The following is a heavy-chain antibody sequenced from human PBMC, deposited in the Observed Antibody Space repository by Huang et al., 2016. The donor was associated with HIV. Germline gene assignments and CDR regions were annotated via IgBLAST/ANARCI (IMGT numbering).Heavy chain of an antibody. Sequence: QVQLVQSGAEVKKPGASVKVSCKASGFNFNNYDFNWVRQASGQGVEWMGWMNPKSGNTGEAQKFQGRVTITRNTSITTAYMQLRRLRSEDTAVYYCARARGFLYDSTGYYSRYYFDSWGQGTLVTISS. D-gene: IGHD3-22*01. V-gene: IGHV1-8*03. J-gene: IGHJ4*02. CDR2: MNPKSGNT. CDR3: ARARGFLYDSTGYYSRYYFDS. CDR1: GFNFNNYD.